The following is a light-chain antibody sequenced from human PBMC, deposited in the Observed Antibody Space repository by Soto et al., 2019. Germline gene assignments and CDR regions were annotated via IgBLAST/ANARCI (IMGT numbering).Light chain of an antibody. Sequence: EIVLTQSPVTLSLSPGERATLSCRASQSVSSHLAWYQQRPGQAPRLLIYDTSNRATGLPARFSGSGSGTDFSLTISSLEPEDFAVYYCQQRGNWPRTFGQGTKLEIK. CDR1: QSVSSH. CDR2: DTS. CDR3: QQRGNWPRT. V-gene: IGKV3-11*01. J-gene: IGKJ2*01.